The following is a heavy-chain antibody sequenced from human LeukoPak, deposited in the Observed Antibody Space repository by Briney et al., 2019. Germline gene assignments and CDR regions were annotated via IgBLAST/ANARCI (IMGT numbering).Heavy chain of an antibody. CDR2: INPNSGGT. CDR3: ARDRDYYFDY. CDR1: GYTFTGYY. J-gene: IGHJ4*02. V-gene: IGHV1-2*06. Sequence: ASVKVSCKASGYTFTGYYMHLVRQAPGQGLEWMGRINPNSGGTNYAQKFQGRVTMTRDTSISTAYVELSRLRSDDTAVYYCARDRDYYFDYWGQGTLVTVSS.